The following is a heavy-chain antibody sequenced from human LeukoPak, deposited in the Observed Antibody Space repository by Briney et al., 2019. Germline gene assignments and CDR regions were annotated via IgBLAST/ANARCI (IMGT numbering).Heavy chain of an antibody. D-gene: IGHD1-26*01. CDR1: GYSFTSYW. CDR3: ARLEGIVGATNYFDY. V-gene: IGHV5-51*01. J-gene: IGHJ4*02. Sequence: GESLKISCKGSGYSFTSYWIGWVRQMPGKGLEWMGIIYPGDSDTRYSPSFQGQVTISADKSISTAYLQWSSLKASDTAMHYCARLEGIVGATNYFDYWGQGTLVTVSS. CDR2: IYPGDSDT.